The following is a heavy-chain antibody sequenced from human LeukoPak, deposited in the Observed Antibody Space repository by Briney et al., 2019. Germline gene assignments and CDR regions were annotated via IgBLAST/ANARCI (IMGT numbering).Heavy chain of an antibody. V-gene: IGHV1-18*01. CDR1: GYTFTSYG. CDR3: ARDQEIVVVTAINYFDY. CDR2: ISAYNGNT. J-gene: IGHJ4*02. D-gene: IGHD2-21*02. Sequence: ASVKVSCKASGYTFTSYGISWVRQAPGQGLEWMGWISAYNGNTNYAQKLQGRVTMTTDTPTSTAYMELRSLRSDDTAVYYCARDQEIVVVTAINYFDYWGQGTLVTVSS.